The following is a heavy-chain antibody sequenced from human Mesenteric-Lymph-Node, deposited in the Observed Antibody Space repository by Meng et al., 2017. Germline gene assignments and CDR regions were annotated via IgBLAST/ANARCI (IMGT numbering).Heavy chain of an antibody. CDR3: AKDWDSFSGSWDCFDY. CDR2: ISGSGGST. J-gene: IGHJ4*02. Sequence: GESLKISCAASGFTFGSYAMSWVRQAPGKGLEWVSAISGSGGSTYYADSVKGRFTISRDNSKNTLYLQMSSMRAEDAAVYYCAKDWDSFSGSWDCFDYWGQGTLVTVSS. D-gene: IGHD3-10*01. CDR1: GFTFGSYA. V-gene: IGHV3-23*01.